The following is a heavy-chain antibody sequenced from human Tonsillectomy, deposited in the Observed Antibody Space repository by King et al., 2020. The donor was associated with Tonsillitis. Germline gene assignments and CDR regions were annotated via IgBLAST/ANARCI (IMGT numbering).Heavy chain of an antibody. D-gene: IGHD2-2*01. CDR3: ARVGSSATSWGWFDP. CDR1: GDSVSSSY. V-gene: IGHV4-59*02. Sequence: QLQESGPGLVKPSETLSLTCTVSGDSVSSSYWSWIRQPPGKGLEWIGFIYYSGTTNSNPSLKSRVTMSIDTSKNQLSLSLSSVTAADTAGYYCARVGSSATSWGWFDPWGQGTLVIVSS. J-gene: IGHJ5*02. CDR2: IYYSGTT.